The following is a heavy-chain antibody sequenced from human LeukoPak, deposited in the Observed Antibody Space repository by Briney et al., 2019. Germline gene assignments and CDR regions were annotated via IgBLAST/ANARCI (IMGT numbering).Heavy chain of an antibody. CDR3: AKDHIPGSS. V-gene: IGHV3-30*02. J-gene: IGHJ5*02. CDR1: GFTFSSYG. D-gene: IGHD2-15*01. Sequence: PGGSLRLSCAASGFTFSSYGMHWVRQAPGKGLEWVAFIPYDGTSNYYADSVKGRFTISRDNSKNTLYLQMDSLRHEDTAVYYCAKDHIPGSSWGQGTLVTVSS. CDR2: IPYDGTSN.